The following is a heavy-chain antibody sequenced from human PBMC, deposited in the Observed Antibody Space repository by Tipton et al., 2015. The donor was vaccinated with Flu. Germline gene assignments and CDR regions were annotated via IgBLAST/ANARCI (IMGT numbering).Heavy chain of an antibody. J-gene: IGHJ3*02. CDR1: GGSISSGDCY. V-gene: IGHV4-30-4*01. Sequence: LRLSCTVSGGSISSGDCYWSWIRQPPGKGLEWIGYIYYSGSTYYNPSLKSRVTISVDTSKNQFSLKLSSVTAADTAVYYCAREVAVAGTRRDDAFDIWGQGTMVAVSS. D-gene: IGHD6-19*01. CDR3: AREVAVAGTRRDDAFDI. CDR2: IYYSGST.